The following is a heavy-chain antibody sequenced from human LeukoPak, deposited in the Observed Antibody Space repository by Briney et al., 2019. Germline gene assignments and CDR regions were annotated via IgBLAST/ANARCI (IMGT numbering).Heavy chain of an antibody. V-gene: IGHV3-23*01. CDR1: GFSFRSYA. J-gene: IGHJ6*02. CDR3: ARDLMATITSSYFAMNV. CDR2: ISATGFST. D-gene: IGHD5-24*01. Sequence: GGSLRLSCAASGFSFRSYAMSWVRQAPGKGLEWVSEISATGFSTNYADSVKGWFTISRDNAKNSLYLQMSTLRAEDTAVYYCARDLMATITSSYFAMNVWGQGTTVTVSS.